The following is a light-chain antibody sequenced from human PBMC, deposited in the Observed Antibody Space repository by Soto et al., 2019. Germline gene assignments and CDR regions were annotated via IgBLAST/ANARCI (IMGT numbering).Light chain of an antibody. CDR1: SSDVGSYKF. V-gene: IGLV2-23*01. Sequence: QSALTQPASVSGSPGQSITISCTGTSSDVGSYKFVSWYQQLPGKAPKLMIYEGSKRPSGVSNRFSGSKSGNTASLTISGLQAEDEADYYCCSYAGSSTWVFGTGTKLTVL. CDR2: EGS. CDR3: CSYAGSSTWV. J-gene: IGLJ1*01.